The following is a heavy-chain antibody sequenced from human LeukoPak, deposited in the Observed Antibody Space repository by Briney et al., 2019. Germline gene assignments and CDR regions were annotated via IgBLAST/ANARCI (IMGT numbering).Heavy chain of an antibody. Sequence: SETLSLTCAVYGGSFSGYYWSWIRQPPGKGLEWIGEINHSGSTNYNPSLKSRVTISVDTSKNQFSLKLSSVTAADTAVYYCARGLSDYDFWGQGALVTVSS. J-gene: IGHJ4*02. D-gene: IGHD5-12*01. V-gene: IGHV4-34*01. CDR3: ARGLSDYDF. CDR2: INHSGST. CDR1: GGSFSGYY.